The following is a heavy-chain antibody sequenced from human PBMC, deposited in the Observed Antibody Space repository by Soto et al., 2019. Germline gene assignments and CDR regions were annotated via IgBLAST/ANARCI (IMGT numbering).Heavy chain of an antibody. Sequence: PSETLSLTCTVSGGSISSGGYYWSWIRQHPGKGLEWIGYIYYSGSTYYNPSLKSRVTISVDTSKNQFSLKLSSVTAADTAVYYCAGRLGELSAFDYWGQGTLVTVSS. V-gene: IGHV4-31*03. CDR1: GGSISSGGYY. CDR3: AGRLGELSAFDY. D-gene: IGHD3-16*02. J-gene: IGHJ4*02. CDR2: IYYSGST.